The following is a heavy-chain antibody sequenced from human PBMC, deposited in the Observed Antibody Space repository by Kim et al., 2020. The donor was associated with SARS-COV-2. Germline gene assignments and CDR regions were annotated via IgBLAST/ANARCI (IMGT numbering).Heavy chain of an antibody. CDR2: ISYDGGNK. V-gene: IGHV3-30*18. Sequence: GGSLRLSCAASGFTFSSYGMHWVRQAPGKGLEWVAAISYDGGNKYYADSVKGRFTFSRDNSKNTLYLQMNSLRTEDTAVYYCAKDTGDRRGYFDYWGQGALVTVSS. CDR3: AKDTGDRRGYFDY. J-gene: IGHJ4*02. D-gene: IGHD7-27*01. CDR1: GFTFSSYG.